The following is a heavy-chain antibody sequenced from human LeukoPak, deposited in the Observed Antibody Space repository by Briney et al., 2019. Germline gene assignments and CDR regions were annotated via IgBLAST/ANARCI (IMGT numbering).Heavy chain of an antibody. CDR1: GFTFSSYS. CDR3: ATAGSCSGGSCLTAYYYYGMDV. J-gene: IGHJ6*02. D-gene: IGHD2-15*01. V-gene: IGHV3-21*01. CDR2: ISSSSSYI. Sequence: PGGSLRLSCAASGFTFSSYSMNWVRQAPGKGLEWVSSISSSSSYIYYADSVKGRFTISRDNAKNSLYLQMNSLRAEDTAVYYCATAGSCSGGSCLTAYYYYGMDVWGQGTTVTVSS.